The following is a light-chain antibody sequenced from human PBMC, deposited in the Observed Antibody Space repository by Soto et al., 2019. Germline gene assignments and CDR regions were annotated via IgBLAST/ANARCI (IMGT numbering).Light chain of an antibody. Sequence: EIVLTQSPATLSLSPGERATLSCRASQSVSGCLAWYQQKPGQAPRLLIYGASSRATGIPDRFSGSGSGTDFTLTISRLEPEDFAVYYCQQYGSSPWTFGQGTKVEIK. J-gene: IGKJ1*01. CDR3: QQYGSSPWT. CDR1: QSVSGC. CDR2: GAS. V-gene: IGKV3-20*01.